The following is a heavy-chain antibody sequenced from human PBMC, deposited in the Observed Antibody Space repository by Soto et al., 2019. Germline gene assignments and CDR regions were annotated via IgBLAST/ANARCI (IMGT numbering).Heavy chain of an antibody. J-gene: IGHJ6*02. CDR3: AREGYGGYGNYYYGMDD. CDR1: GGSIRSGDYY. CDR2: IYYSGST. D-gene: IGHD5-12*01. V-gene: IGHV4-30-4*01. Sequence: QVQLQESGPGLVKPSQTLSLTCTVSGGSIRSGDYYWSWIRQPPGKGLEWIGHIYYSGSTYYNPSLKSRVTISVDTSKNQFSLKVSSVTAADTAVYYCAREGYGGYGNYYYGMDDWGQGTTVTVFS.